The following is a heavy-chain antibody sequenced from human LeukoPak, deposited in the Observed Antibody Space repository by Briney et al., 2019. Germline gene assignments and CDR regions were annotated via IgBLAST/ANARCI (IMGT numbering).Heavy chain of an antibody. V-gene: IGHV4-34*01. CDR1: GGSFSGYY. D-gene: IGHD3-10*01. J-gene: IGHJ6*02. CDR2: INHSGST. CDR3: ARATVNYYGSGSYSSLVYYYGMDV. Sequence: SETLSLTCAVYGGSFSGYYWSWIRQPPGKGLEWIGEINHSGSTNYNPSLKSRVTISVDTSKNQFSLKLSSVTAADTAVYYCARATVNYYGSGSYSSLVYYYGMDVWGQGTTVTVSS.